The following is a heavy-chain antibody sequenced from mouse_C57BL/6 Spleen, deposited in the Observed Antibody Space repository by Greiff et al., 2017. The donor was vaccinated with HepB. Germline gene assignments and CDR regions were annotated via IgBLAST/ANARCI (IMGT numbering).Heavy chain of an antibody. J-gene: IGHJ2*01. CDR1: GYTFTSYW. V-gene: IGHV1-55*01. D-gene: IGHD2-5*01. CDR2: IYPGSGST. Sequence: QVQLQQPGAELVKPGASVKMSCKASGYTFTSYWITWVKQRPGQGLEWIGDIYPGSGSTNYNEKFKSKATLTVDTSSSTAYMQLSSLTSEDSAVYYCARVYYSNGYFDYWGQGTTLTVSS. CDR3: ARVYYSNGYFDY.